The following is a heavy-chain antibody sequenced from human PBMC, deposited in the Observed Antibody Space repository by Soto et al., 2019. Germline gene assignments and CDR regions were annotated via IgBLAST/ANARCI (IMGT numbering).Heavy chain of an antibody. D-gene: IGHD6-19*01. CDR3: TTGPDSSGWYPWGDY. V-gene: IGHV3-15*01. CDR1: GFTFSNAW. CDR2: IKSKTDGGTT. Sequence: EVQLVESGGGLVKPGGSLRLSCAASGFTFSNAWMSWVRQAPGKGLEWVGRIKSKTDGGTTDYAAPVKGRFTISRDXSXTTRYLQMNSLKTEDTAVYYCTTGPDSSGWYPWGDYWGQGTLVTVSS. J-gene: IGHJ4*02.